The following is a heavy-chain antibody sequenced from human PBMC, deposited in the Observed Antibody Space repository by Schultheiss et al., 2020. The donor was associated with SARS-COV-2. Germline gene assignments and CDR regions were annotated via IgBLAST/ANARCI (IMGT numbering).Heavy chain of an antibody. CDR3: ARDRGVAGHYYYGMDV. Sequence: GESLKISCKASGYTFTSYGISWVRQAPGQGLEWMGWISAYNGNTNYAQKLQGRVTMTTDTSTSTVYMELSSLRSEDTAIYYCARDRGVAGHYYYGMDVWGQGTTVTVSS. D-gene: IGHD3-10*01. CDR1: GYTFTSYG. V-gene: IGHV1-18*01. J-gene: IGHJ6*02. CDR2: ISAYNGNT.